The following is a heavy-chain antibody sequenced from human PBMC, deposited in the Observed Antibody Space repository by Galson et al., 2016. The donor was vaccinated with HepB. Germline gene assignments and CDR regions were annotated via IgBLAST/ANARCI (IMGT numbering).Heavy chain of an antibody. Sequence: SLRLSCAASGFTFDDYTTHWVRQAPGKGLEWVSLIGWDGNRRDYADSAKGRFVISRDNRKNYLYLEMNSLRTEDTALYYCAKALMYDYDSSGWALDQWGRGTLVSVSS. CDR2: IGWDGNRR. V-gene: IGHV3-43*01. CDR3: AKALMYDYDSSGWALDQ. D-gene: IGHD3-22*01. CDR1: GFTFDDYT. J-gene: IGHJ4*02.